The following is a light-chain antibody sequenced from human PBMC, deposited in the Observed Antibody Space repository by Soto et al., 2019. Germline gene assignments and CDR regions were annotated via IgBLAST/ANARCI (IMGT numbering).Light chain of an antibody. CDR2: GAS. CDR1: QSIDND. CDR3: QQYHRWPPLT. V-gene: IGKV3-15*01. Sequence: EIVMTQSPATLSVSPGERATLSCRASQSIDNDLAWYQQKPCQAPSLLIYGASTRATGSSGRFSGSGSGTLVPLTRNSLQSEDLAVYYCQQYHRWPPLTFGGGTKVEI. J-gene: IGKJ4*01.